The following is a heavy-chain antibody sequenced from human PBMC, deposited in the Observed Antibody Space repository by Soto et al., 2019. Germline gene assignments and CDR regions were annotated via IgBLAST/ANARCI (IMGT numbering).Heavy chain of an antibody. CDR1: GYTFTGHN. Sequence: QVQLVQSGPEVKKPGASVTVSCRASGYTFTGHNIHWVRQVPGQGLERLGVINPSGGRTTYTETFQGRVTMTRDPSSRAVYMVLTSLTPEDTAVYYCARIAGADKTYSDHWGQGTLVTVSS. CDR2: INPSGGRT. CDR3: ARIAGADKTYSDH. D-gene: IGHD6-13*01. J-gene: IGHJ4*02. V-gene: IGHV1-46*01.